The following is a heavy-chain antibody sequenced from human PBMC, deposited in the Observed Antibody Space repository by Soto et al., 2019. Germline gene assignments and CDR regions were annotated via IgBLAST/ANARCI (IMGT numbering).Heavy chain of an antibody. CDR3: ARDKSGGWFFDY. D-gene: IGHD6-19*01. CDR2: IWYDGSDK. CDR1: GFTFSSYG. Sequence: QVQLVESGGGVVQPGRSLRLSCAASGFTFSSYGMHWVRQAPGKGLEWVAIIWYDGSDKDYADSVKGRFTISRDNSKNMLFLQMNSLRAADTAVYYCARDKSGGWFFDYWGQGTLVSVSS. J-gene: IGHJ4*02. V-gene: IGHV3-33*01.